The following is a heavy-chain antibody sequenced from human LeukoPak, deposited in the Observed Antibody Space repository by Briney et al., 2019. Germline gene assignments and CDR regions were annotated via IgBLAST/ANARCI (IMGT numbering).Heavy chain of an antibody. Sequence: GGSLRLSCAASGFTFSSYEMNWVRQAPGKGLEWVSYISSSGSTIYYADSVKGRFTISRDNAKNSLYLQMNSLGAEDTAVYYCARDEDYYDSRPGLDYWGQGTLVTVSS. CDR2: ISSSGSTI. J-gene: IGHJ4*02. D-gene: IGHD3-22*01. V-gene: IGHV3-48*03. CDR1: GFTFSSYE. CDR3: ARDEDYYDSRPGLDY.